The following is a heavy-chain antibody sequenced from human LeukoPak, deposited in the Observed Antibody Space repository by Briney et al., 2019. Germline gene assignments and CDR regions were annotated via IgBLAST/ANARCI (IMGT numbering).Heavy chain of an antibody. CDR3: ARQSWGSSSSVKAFDI. V-gene: IGHV5-51*01. Sequence: GESLKISCKGSGYSFTSYWIGWVRQMPGKGLEWMGIIYPGDSDTRYSPSFQGQVTISADKSISTAYLQWSSLKASDTAMYYCARQSWGSSSSVKAFDIWGQGTMVTVSS. CDR2: IYPGDSDT. CDR1: GYSFTSYW. D-gene: IGHD6-6*01. J-gene: IGHJ3*02.